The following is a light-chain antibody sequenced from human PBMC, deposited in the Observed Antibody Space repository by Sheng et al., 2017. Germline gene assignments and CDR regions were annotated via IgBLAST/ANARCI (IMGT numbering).Light chain of an antibody. CDR2: KAS. J-gene: IGKJ2*03. CDR3: QQYSTYSHS. V-gene: IGKV1-5*03. CDR1: QSISNW. Sequence: DIQMTQSPSSVSASVGDRVTITCRASQSISNWLAWYQQKPGKAPKLLIYKASTLEGGVPSRFSGSGSGTEFALTISSLQPDDFATYYCQQYSTYSHSFGQGTKLEIK.